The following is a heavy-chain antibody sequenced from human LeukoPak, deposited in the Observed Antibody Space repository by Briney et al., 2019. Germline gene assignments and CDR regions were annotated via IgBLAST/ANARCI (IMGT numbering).Heavy chain of an antibody. D-gene: IGHD1-1*01. Sequence: SVKVSCKASGGTFSSYAISWVRQAPGQGLEWMGGIIPIFGTANYAQKFQGRVTISRSTSIRTAYMELSNLRSEDTAVYYCTRGWTHWGQGALVTVSS. V-gene: IGHV1-69*05. J-gene: IGHJ4*02. CDR3: TRGWTH. CDR2: IIPIFGTA. CDR1: GGTFSSYA.